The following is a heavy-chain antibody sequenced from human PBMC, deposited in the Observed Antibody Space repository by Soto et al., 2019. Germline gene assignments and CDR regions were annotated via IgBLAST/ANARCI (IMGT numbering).Heavy chain of an antibody. V-gene: IGHV1-69*13. D-gene: IGHD1-7*01. CDR3: ARVGITGTTGYYYYGMDV. Sequence: SVKVSCKASGGTFSSYAISWVRQAPGQGLEWMGGIIPIFGTANYAQKFQGRVTITADESTSTAYMELSSLRSEDTAVYYCARVGITGTTGYYYYGMDVWGQGTTVTVSS. J-gene: IGHJ6*02. CDR1: GGTFSSYA. CDR2: IIPIFGTA.